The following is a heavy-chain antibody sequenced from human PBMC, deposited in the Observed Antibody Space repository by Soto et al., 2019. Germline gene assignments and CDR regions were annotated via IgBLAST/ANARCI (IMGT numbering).Heavy chain of an antibody. CDR1: GFTFSSYS. J-gene: IGHJ6*02. Sequence: GGSLRLSCAASGFTFSSYSMNWVRQAPGKGLEWVSYISSSGSTIYYADSEKGRFTISRDNAKNSLTLQMNSLRDEDTAVYYCARVTYCGGDCYYYGMDVWGQGTTVTVSS. CDR2: ISSSGSTI. D-gene: IGHD2-21*01. V-gene: IGHV3-48*02. CDR3: ARVTYCGGDCYYYGMDV.